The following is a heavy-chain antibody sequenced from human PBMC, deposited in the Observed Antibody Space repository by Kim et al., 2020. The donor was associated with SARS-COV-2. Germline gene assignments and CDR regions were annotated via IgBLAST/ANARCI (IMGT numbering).Heavy chain of an antibody. J-gene: IGHJ4*02. CDR3: ARVGQQLVGRGFDY. Sequence: SETLSLTCTVSGGSISSSSYYWGWIRQPPGKGLEWIGSIYYSGSTYYNPSLKSRVTISVDTSKNQFSLKLSSVTAADTAVYYCARVGQQLVGRGFDYWGQGTLVTVSS. V-gene: IGHV4-39*01. CDR2: IYYSGST. CDR1: GGSISSSSYY. D-gene: IGHD6-13*01.